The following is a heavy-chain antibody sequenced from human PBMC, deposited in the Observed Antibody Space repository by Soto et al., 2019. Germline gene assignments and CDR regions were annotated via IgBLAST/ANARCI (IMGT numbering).Heavy chain of an antibody. CDR3: AKDRYSSGWYGWFDP. CDR2: ISGSGGST. CDR1: GFTFSSYA. J-gene: IGHJ5*02. Sequence: EVQLLESGGGLVQPGGSLRLSCAASGFTFSSYAMSWVRQAPGKGLEWVSAISGSGGSTYYADSVKGRFSISRDNSKNTLYLQMNSLRAEDTAVYYCAKDRYSSGWYGWFDPWGQGTLVTVSS. D-gene: IGHD6-19*01. V-gene: IGHV3-23*01.